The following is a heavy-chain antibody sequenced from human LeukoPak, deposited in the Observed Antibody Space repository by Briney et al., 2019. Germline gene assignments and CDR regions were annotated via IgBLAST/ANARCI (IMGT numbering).Heavy chain of an antibody. CDR1: GYSFTSYW. V-gene: IGHV5-51*01. CDR3: ARGDGRRGFYFDY. CDR2: IYPGDSDT. J-gene: IGHJ4*02. D-gene: IGHD3-10*01. Sequence: GESLKISCKGSGYSFTSYWIGWVRQMPGKGLEWMGIIYPGDSDTRYSPSFDGQVTVSADKSISTAWLQWSSLKASDTAMYYCARGDGRRGFYFDYSGQGTLVTVSS.